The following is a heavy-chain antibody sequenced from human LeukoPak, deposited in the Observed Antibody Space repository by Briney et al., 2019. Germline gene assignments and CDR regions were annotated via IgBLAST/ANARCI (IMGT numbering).Heavy chain of an antibody. CDR2: INPKSGDT. CDR3: ARDYYGSGSFSGH. CDR1: GYTFTDYY. D-gene: IGHD3-10*01. J-gene: IGHJ4*02. Sequence: GASVKVSCKASGYTFTDYYMHWVRQAPGQGLEWMGWINPKSGDTSYAQRFQGRVTMTRDTSISTAYMELSRLTSDDTAVYYCARDYYGSGSFSGHWGQGTLVTVSS. V-gene: IGHV1-2*02.